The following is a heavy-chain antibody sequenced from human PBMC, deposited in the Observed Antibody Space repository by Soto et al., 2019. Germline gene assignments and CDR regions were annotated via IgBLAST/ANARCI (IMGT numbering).Heavy chain of an antibody. Sequence: QVQLQESGPGLVKSSETLSLTCTVSGGSISSNYCSWIRQPPGRGLEWIGYISYSGSTSYNPSLKSRVNISVDTSKNQFSLKLSSVTAADAAVYYCASGGWSHDCWGQGTLVTVSS. CDR1: GGSISSNY. CDR2: ISYSGST. J-gene: IGHJ4*02. CDR3: ASGGWSHDC. D-gene: IGHD6-19*01. V-gene: IGHV4-59*01.